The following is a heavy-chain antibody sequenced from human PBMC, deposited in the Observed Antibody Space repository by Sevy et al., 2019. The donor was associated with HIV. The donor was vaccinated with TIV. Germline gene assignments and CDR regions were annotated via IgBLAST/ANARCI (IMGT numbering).Heavy chain of an antibody. V-gene: IGHV2-70*11. D-gene: IGHD6-19*01. CDR2: IDWDDDK. CDR3: AGMGSSGWPADKYFAS. Sequence: SGPTLVKPTQTLTLTCTFSGFSLTTSGMCVTWIRQPPGKALEWLARIDWDDDKYYSTSLKTRLTISKDTSKNQVVLTMPNMDPVDTATYYCAGMGSSGWPADKYFASWGQGTLVTVSS. CDR1: GFSLTTSGMC. J-gene: IGHJ4*02.